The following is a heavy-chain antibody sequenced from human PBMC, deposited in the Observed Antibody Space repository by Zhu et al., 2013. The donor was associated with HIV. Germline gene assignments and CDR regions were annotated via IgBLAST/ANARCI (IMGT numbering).Heavy chain of an antibody. CDR2: INTSGGST. CDR1: GYPFSSHY. CDR3: ARAAGLGLYYYYYGLDV. J-gene: IGHJ6*02. Sequence: QVQLVQSGAEVKKPGASVKVSCEASGYPFSSHYMHWVRQAPGEGLEWLGVINTSGGSTTYAQKFQGRVTMTRDTSTSAVYMEVSSLRSEDTAVYYCARAAGLGLYYYYYGLDVWGQGTTVTVSS. V-gene: IGHV1-46*03.